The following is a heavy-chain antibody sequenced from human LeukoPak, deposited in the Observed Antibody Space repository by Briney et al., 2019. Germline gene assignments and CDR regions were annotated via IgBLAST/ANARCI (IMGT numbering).Heavy chain of an antibody. J-gene: IGHJ6*03. CDR2: INHSGST. D-gene: IGHD2-15*01. CDR1: SGSFSGYY. Sequence: PSETLSLTCAVYSGSFSGYYWSWIRQPPGKGLEWIGEINHSGSTNYNPSLKSRVTISVDTSKNQFSLKLSSVTAADTAVYYCARLAYYYYYYCMDVWGKGTTVTVSS. CDR3: ARLAYYYYYYCMDV. V-gene: IGHV4-34*01.